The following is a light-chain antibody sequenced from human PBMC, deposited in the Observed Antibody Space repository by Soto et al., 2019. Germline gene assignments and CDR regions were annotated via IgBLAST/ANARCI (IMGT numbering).Light chain of an antibody. CDR3: KQYPET. CDR2: GAS. CDR1: QSVSSSY. Sequence: EIVLTQSPGTLSLSPGERATLSCRASQSVSSSYLAWYQQKPGQAPRLLIYGASSRATGIPERFSGSGSGTDFTLTTSRLEPEDFAVYYRKQYPETVGQGTKLEL. V-gene: IGKV3-20*01. J-gene: IGKJ1*01.